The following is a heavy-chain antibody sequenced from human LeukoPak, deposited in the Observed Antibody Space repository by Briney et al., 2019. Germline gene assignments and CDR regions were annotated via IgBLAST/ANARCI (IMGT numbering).Heavy chain of an antibody. D-gene: IGHD4-23*01. CDR1: GYTFTSYD. CDR2: MNPNSGNT. Sequence: ASVKVSCKASGYTFTSYDINWVRQATGQGLEWMGWMNPNSGNTGYAQKFQGRVTMTRDTSTSTVYMELSSLRSEDTAVYYCATTVVTPNYFDYWGQGTLSPSPQ. CDR3: ATTVVTPNYFDY. J-gene: IGHJ4*02. V-gene: IGHV1-8*02.